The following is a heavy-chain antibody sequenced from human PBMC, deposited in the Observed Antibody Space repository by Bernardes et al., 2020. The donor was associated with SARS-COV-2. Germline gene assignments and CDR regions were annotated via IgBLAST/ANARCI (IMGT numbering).Heavy chain of an antibody. V-gene: IGHV1-24*01. CDR3: ATTGTPIRHAYYYYGMDV. D-gene: IGHD1-1*01. J-gene: IGHJ6*02. CDR2: FDPEDGET. CDR1: GYTLTELS. Sequence: ASEKVSCKVSGYTLTELSMHWVRQAPGKGLEWMGGFDPEDGETIYAQKFQGRVTMTEDTSTDTAYMELSSLRSEDTAVYYCATTGTPIRHAYYYYGMDVWGQGTTVTVSS.